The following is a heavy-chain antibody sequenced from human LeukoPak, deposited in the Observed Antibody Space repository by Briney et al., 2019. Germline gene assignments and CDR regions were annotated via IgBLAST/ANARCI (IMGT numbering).Heavy chain of an antibody. CDR3: ARFDHVWETHGMDAFDL. CDR2: IYHSEST. Sequence: SETLPLTCAVSGYSISRGYSWGWIRQPPGKGLEWIGNIYHSESTHYNPSLKSRVTISADTSKNQFSLKLTSVTAADTAVYYCARFDHVWETHGMDAFDLWGQGTMVTVSS. J-gene: IGHJ3*01. CDR1: GYSISRGYS. V-gene: IGHV4-38-2*01. D-gene: IGHD3-16*01.